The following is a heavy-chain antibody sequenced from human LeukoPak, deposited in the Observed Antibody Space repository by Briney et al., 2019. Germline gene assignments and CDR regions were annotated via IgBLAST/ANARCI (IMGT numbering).Heavy chain of an antibody. CDR2: IYNSGST. D-gene: IGHD3-10*01. Sequence: KLSETLSLTCTVSGGSISSYYWSWIRQPPGKGLEWIGYIYNSGSTYYNPSLKSRVTISVDTSKNQFSLKLSSVTAADTAVYYCARGYHASMVRGELLDYWGQGTLVTVSS. CDR1: GGSISSYY. CDR3: ARGYHASMVRGELLDY. V-gene: IGHV4-59*08. J-gene: IGHJ4*02.